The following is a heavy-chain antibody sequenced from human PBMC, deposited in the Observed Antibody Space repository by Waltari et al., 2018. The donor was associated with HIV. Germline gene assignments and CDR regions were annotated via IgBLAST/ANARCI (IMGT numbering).Heavy chain of an antibody. CDR2: IYHGGST. V-gene: IGHV4-4*02. CDR3: ARAGNDLDY. CDR1: GGSISDSYW. J-gene: IGHJ4*02. Sequence: QVQLQESGPGLVKPSGTLSLTCAVSGGSISDSYWWTWVRQPPGKGLEWIGEIYHGGSTNYNPSLLSRVTISLDKSKNQFSLRLTSVTAADTAVYYCARAGNDLDYWGQGTLVAVSS.